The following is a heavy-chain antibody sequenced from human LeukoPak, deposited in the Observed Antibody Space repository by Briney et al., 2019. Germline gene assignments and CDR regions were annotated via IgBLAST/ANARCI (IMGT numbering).Heavy chain of an antibody. D-gene: IGHD3-10*01. V-gene: IGHV4-39*01. CDR2: SHYSGST. CDR1: GGSISNYY. Sequence: SETLSLTCTVSGGSISNYYWGWVRQPPGKGLEWIGSSHYSGSTFYNPSLKSRVTISVDTSKNQFSLRLRSVTAADTAVYYCARHRVGSGSYYNVRVRYNWFDPWGQGPLVTVSS. J-gene: IGHJ5*02. CDR3: ARHRVGSGSYYNVRVRYNWFDP.